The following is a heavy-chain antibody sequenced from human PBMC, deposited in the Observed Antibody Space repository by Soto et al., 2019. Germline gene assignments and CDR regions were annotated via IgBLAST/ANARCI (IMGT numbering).Heavy chain of an antibody. CDR3: ARVGSTSAAGVLDY. Sequence: GGSLRLSCAASGFTFSDFYMSWIRQAPGKGLEWVSYISSSGSHTPYADSVKGRFTISRDNAKNSVYLQMNSLRAEDTAVYYCARVGSTSAAGVLDYWGQGTLVTVSS. CDR1: GFTFSDFY. V-gene: IGHV3-11*06. J-gene: IGHJ4*02. CDR2: ISSSGSHT. D-gene: IGHD6-13*01.